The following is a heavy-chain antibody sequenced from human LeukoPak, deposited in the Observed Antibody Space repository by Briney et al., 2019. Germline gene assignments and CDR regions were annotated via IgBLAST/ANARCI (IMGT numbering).Heavy chain of an antibody. CDR3: ARGRVGATTCFDY. Sequence: GGSLRLSCAASGFIVSSSYMTWVRQAPGEGLGWVSVIYSGGSTYYADSVKGRFTISRDSSKNTLYLQMNGLRAEDTAVYYCARGRVGATTCFDYWGQGTLVTVSS. V-gene: IGHV3-66*02. J-gene: IGHJ4*02. CDR2: IYSGGST. CDR1: GFIVSSSY. D-gene: IGHD1-26*01.